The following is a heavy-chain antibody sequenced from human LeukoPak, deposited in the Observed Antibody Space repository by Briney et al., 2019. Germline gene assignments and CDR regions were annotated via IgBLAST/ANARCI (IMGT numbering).Heavy chain of an antibody. Sequence: PSETLSLTCSLSGGSISGHYWTWIRQPPGKGLEWIGQIHYSGGPDYNPSLKSRITLSVDTSKNQISLKLSSVTAADTAVYYCARFGVDYDMDVWGQGTTVTVSS. V-gene: IGHV4-59*11. CDR1: GGSISGHY. D-gene: IGHD3-3*01. CDR2: IHYSGGP. CDR3: ARFGVDYDMDV. J-gene: IGHJ6*02.